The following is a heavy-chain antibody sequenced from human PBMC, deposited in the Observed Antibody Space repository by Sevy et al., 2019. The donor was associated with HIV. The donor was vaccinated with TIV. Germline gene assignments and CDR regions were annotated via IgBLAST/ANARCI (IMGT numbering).Heavy chain of an antibody. D-gene: IGHD2-15*01. CDR1: GGSISSSSDY. CDR3: ASEYCSGGSCDYFDY. Sequence: SETLSLTCTVSGGSISSSSDYWGWIRQPPGKGLEWIGSIYYSGSTYYNPSLKSRVTISVDTSKNQFSLKLSSVTAADTAVYYCASEYCSGGSCDYFDYWGQGTLVTVSS. V-gene: IGHV4-39*01. CDR2: IYYSGST. J-gene: IGHJ4*02.